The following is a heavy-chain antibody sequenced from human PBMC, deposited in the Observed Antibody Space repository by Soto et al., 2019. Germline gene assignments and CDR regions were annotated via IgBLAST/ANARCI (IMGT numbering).Heavy chain of an antibody. CDR3: ARGSWYSNNYFDY. Sequence: PGGSRRRSWAASGFTFSSYIMNWVRQAPGKGLEWVSSISSSSSYIYYADSVKGRFTISRDNAKNSLYLQMNSLRAEDTAVYYCARGSWYSNNYFDYWGQGTLVTVSS. D-gene: IGHD6-13*01. V-gene: IGHV3-21*01. J-gene: IGHJ4*02. CDR1: GFTFSSYI. CDR2: ISSSSSYI.